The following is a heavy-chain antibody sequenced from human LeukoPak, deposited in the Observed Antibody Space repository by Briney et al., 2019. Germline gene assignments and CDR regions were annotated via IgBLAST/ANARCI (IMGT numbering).Heavy chain of an antibody. CDR2: INTDGSST. D-gene: IGHD4-17*01. CDR1: GFTFSSYW. V-gene: IGHV3-74*01. J-gene: IGHJ4*02. Sequence: GGSLRLSCAASGFTFSSYWMHWVRQAPGKGLVWVSRINTDGSSTNYADSVKGRFTTSRDNAKNTLYLQMNSLRAEDTAVYYCARDRGDYVVPFDYWGQGTLVTVSS. CDR3: ARDRGDYVVPFDY.